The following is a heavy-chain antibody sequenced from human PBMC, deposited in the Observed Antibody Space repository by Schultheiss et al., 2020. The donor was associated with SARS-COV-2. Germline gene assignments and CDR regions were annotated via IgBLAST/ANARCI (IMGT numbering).Heavy chain of an antibody. V-gene: IGHV3-21*01. CDR3: AREAVAGTVDY. D-gene: IGHD6-19*01. CDR2: ISSSSSYI. J-gene: IGHJ4*02. CDR1: GFTFSSYS. Sequence: GSLRLSCAASGFTFSSYSMNWVRQAPGKGLEWVSSISSSSSYIYYADSVKGRFTISRDNVKNSLYLQMNSLRAEDTAVYYCAREAVAGTVDYWGQGTLVTVSS.